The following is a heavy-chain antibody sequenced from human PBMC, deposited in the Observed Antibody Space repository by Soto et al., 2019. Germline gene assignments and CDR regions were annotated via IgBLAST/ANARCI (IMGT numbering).Heavy chain of an antibody. CDR2: IYSGGST. CDR3: ARDPWAADY. J-gene: IGHJ4*02. Sequence: PGGSLRLSCAASGFTVITKYMSWVRQAPGKGLEWVSVIYSGGSTFYADSVRGRFTISRDNSKNTVNLQMNSLRAEDTAVYYCARDPWAADYWGQGTLVTVSS. CDR1: GFTVITKY. V-gene: IGHV3-66*01. D-gene: IGHD3-16*01.